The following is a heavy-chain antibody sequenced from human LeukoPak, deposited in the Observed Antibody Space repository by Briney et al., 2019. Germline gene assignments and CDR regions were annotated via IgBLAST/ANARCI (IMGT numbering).Heavy chain of an antibody. CDR1: GFTFSDYY. CDR2: ISGSGGST. CDR3: AKNSLKYYYDSSGYSLGPDY. D-gene: IGHD3-22*01. Sequence: PGGSLRLSCAASGFTFSDYYMSWIRQAPGKGLEWVSAISGSGGSTYYADSVKGRFTISRDNSKNTLYLQMNSLRAEDTAVYYCAKNSLKYYYDSSGYSLGPDYWGQGTLVTVSS. V-gene: IGHV3-23*01. J-gene: IGHJ4*02.